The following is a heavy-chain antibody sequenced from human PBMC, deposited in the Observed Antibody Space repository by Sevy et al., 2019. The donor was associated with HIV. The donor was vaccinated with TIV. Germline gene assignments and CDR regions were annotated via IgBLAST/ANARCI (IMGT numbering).Heavy chain of an antibody. CDR2: INTGSDNT. D-gene: IGHD3-3*01. V-gene: IGHV1-3*04. CDR1: GYTFINYG. J-gene: IGHJ4*02. CDR3: ARGTASDFWSAYHPGGFDF. Sequence: ASVKVSCKASGYTFINYGMHWVRQAPGQRLEWMGWINTGSDNTKYSQKLQGRVTITRDTSASTAYMELSSLRSEDTAVYYCARGTASDFWSAYHPGGFDFWGQGTLVTVSS.